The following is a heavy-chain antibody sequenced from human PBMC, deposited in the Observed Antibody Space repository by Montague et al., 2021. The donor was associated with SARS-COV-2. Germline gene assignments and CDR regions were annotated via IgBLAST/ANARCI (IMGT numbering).Heavy chain of an antibody. Sequence: SLRLSCSASGFTFSSYGMHWVRQAPGKGLEWVAVIWYDGSNKYYADSVKGRFTISRDSSKNTLYLQMNSLRAEDTAVYYCVGELLLIYGMDVWGQGTTVTVSS. CDR3: VGELLLIYGMDV. D-gene: IGHD3-10*01. J-gene: IGHJ6*02. CDR2: IWYDGSNK. CDR1: GFTFSSYG. V-gene: IGHV3-33*08.